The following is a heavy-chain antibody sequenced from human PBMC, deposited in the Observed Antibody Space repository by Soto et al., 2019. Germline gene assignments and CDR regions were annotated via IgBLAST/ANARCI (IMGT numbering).Heavy chain of an antibody. CDR1: GYTFTSYG. CDR3: ARDRRVAAPGTFDY. Sequence: GXSVKVSCKASGYTFTSYGVSWVRQAPGQGLEWMGWISAYNGNTNYAQKLQGRVTMTTDTSTSTAYMELRSLRSEDTAVYYCARDRRVAAPGTFDYWGQGTLVTGSS. CDR2: ISAYNGNT. J-gene: IGHJ4*02. V-gene: IGHV1-18*01. D-gene: IGHD6-13*01.